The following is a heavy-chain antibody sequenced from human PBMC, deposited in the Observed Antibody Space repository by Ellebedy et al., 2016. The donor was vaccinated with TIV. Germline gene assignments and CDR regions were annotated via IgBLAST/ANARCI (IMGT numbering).Heavy chain of an antibody. D-gene: IGHD3-10*01. CDR2: ISSSSSTI. CDR1: GFTFSSYS. CDR3: ARTMVRETNWFDP. V-gene: IGHV3-48*04. Sequence: GESLKISXAASGFTFSSYSMNWVRQAPGKGLEWVSYISSSSSTIYYADSVKGRFTISRDNAKNSLYLQMNSLRAEDTAVYYCARTMVRETNWFDPWGQGTLVTVSS. J-gene: IGHJ5*02.